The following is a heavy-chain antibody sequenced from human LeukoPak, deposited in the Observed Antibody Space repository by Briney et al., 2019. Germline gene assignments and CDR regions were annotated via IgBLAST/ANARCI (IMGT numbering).Heavy chain of an antibody. CDR2: INTYNGNT. D-gene: IGHD3-16*02. CDR3: ARDRAIGWGGMIDDYYYGMDV. V-gene: IGHV1-18*01. Sequence: GASVNVSFKSSRYTFTSYGISWVRQAPGQGLEWMGWINTYNGNTKYGERLQGRVTMTTDTSTSTAYMELRSLRSDDTAVYYCARDRAIGWGGMIDDYYYGMDVWGQGTTVTVSS. J-gene: IGHJ6*02. CDR1: RYTFTSYG.